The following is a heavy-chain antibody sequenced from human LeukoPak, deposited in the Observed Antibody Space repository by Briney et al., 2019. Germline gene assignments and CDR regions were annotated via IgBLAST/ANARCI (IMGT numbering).Heavy chain of an antibody. Sequence: PSETLSLTCAVYGGSFSGYYWSWIRQPPGKGLELIGEINHSGSTNYNPSLKSRVTISVDTSKNQFSLKLSSVTAADTAVYYCARGLMYNCLLLWFGELFDSWGQGTLLTVSS. CDR3: ARGLMYNCLLLWFGELFDS. CDR2: INHSGST. V-gene: IGHV4-34*01. CDR1: GGSFSGYY. J-gene: IGHJ4*02. D-gene: IGHD3-10*01.